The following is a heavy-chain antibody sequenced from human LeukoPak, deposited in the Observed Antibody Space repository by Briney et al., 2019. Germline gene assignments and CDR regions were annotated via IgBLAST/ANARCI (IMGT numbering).Heavy chain of an antibody. Sequence: PGGSLRLSCAASGFTFRSYTMHWVRQAPGKGLEWVAAIWNDGSNEYYVDSVKGRFTISRDNSKNTLYLQMNSLRVEDTAVYFCARNLVGPTAPLAYWGQGTLVTVSS. V-gene: IGHV3-33*01. CDR2: IWNDGSNE. CDR3: ARNLVGPTAPLAY. D-gene: IGHD1-26*01. CDR1: GFTFRSYT. J-gene: IGHJ4*02.